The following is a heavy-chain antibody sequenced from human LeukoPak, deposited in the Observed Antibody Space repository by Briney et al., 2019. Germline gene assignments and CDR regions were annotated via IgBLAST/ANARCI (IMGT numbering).Heavy chain of an antibody. CDR3: ARGYQLLYLDWFDP. Sequence: SVKLSCKASGGTFSSYAISWVRQAPGQGLEWMGGIIPIFGRANYAQKFQGRVTITADESTSTAYMELSSLRSEDTAVYYCARGYQLLYLDWFDPWGQGTLVTVSS. CDR2: IIPIFGRA. V-gene: IGHV1-69*01. CDR1: GGTFSSYA. J-gene: IGHJ5*02. D-gene: IGHD2-2*02.